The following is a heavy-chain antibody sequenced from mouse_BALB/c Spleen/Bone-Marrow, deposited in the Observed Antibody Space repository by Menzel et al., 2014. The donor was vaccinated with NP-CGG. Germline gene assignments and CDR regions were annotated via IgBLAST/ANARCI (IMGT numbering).Heavy chain of an antibody. CDR2: ISYSGST. CDR3: ARSGSSGYHYYAMDY. J-gene: IGHJ4*01. D-gene: IGHD3-1*01. CDR1: GDSITSGY. V-gene: IGHV3-8*02. Sequence: VQLKESGPSLVKPSQTLSLTCSVTGDSITSGYWNWIRKFPGNKLEYMGYISYSGSTYYSPSLKSRISITRDTSKNLYYLQLNSVTTKDTATYYCARSGSSGYHYYAMDYWGQGTSVAVSS.